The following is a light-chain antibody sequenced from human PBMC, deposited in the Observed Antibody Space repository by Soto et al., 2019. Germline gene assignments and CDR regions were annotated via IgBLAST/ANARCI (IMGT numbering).Light chain of an antibody. J-gene: IGKJ5*01. CDR2: DAS. V-gene: IGKV3D-20*01. CDR1: QSVSSSY. Sequence: EIVLTQSPATLSLSPGERATLSCGASQSVSSSYLAWYQQKPGLAPRLLIYDASSRATGIPDRFSGSESGNDLPLNLRRPEAGGFAGYYCQQYGSSPTFGRGTRLEIK. CDR3: QQYGSSPT.